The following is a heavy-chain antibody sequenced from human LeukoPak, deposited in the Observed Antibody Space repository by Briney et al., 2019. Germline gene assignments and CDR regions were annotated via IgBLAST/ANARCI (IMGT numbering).Heavy chain of an antibody. CDR2: IYYSGST. Sequence: KPSETLSLTCTVSGGSISSYYWSWIRQPPGKGLEWLGYIYYSGSTNYNPSLKSRVTISVDTSKNQFSLKLSSVTAADTAVYYCARTEYSSGWYYFDYWGQGTLVTVSS. V-gene: IGHV4-59*01. CDR1: GGSISSYY. CDR3: ARTEYSSGWYYFDY. J-gene: IGHJ4*02. D-gene: IGHD6-19*01.